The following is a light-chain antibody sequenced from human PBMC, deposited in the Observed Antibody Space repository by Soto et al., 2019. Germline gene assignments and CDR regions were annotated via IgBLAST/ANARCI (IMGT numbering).Light chain of an antibody. Sequence: DIQMTQSPSTLSGSVGDRVTITCRASQTISSWLAWYQQKPGKAPKLRIYKASTLKSGVPSSFSGSESGTEFTLTISSLQPDDLATYYCQHYNSYSEAFGQGTKVELK. J-gene: IGKJ1*01. V-gene: IGKV1-5*03. CDR2: KAS. CDR3: QHYNSYSEA. CDR1: QTISSW.